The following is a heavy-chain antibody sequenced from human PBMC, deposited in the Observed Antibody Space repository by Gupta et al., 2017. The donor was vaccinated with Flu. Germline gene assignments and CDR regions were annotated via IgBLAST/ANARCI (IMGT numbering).Heavy chain of an antibody. Sequence: SFSGYYWRWIRQPPGKGLEWIGEINHHGNLMYNPSLKSRVTVSLETSKKQFSLKMTSVADAETAVYYCARGYATGWYKPFCWGQGTLVTVSS. J-gene: IGHJ4*02. V-gene: IGHV4-34*01. CDR3: ARGYATGWYKPFC. CDR1: SFSGYY. D-gene: IGHD6-19*01. CDR2: INHHGNL.